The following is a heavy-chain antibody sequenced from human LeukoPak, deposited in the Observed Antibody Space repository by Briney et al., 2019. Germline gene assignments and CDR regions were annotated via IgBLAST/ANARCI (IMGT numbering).Heavy chain of an antibody. CDR3: ARDVNIRDFWSGFHY. V-gene: IGHV3-11*04. D-gene: IGHD3-3*01. Sequence: GGSLRLSCAASGFTFSDYYMSWIRQAPGKGLEGVSLITSRSTTVHYADSVKGRFTISRDNAKNTLFLQMNSLRVDDTAVYYCARDVNIRDFWSGFHYWGQGTMVTVSS. CDR2: ITSRSTTV. J-gene: IGHJ4*02. CDR1: GFTFSDYY.